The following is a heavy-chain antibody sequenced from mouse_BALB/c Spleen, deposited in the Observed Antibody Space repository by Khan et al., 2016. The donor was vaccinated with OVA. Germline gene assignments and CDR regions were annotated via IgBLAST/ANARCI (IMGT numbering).Heavy chain of an antibody. D-gene: IGHD4-1*01. CDR1: GYIFTNYV. CDR2: INPYNGGT. J-gene: IGHJ2*01. V-gene: IGHV1S136*01. Sequence: MQLKQSGPELVKPGASVKMSCKASGYIFTNYVLHWVKQKPGQGLEWIGYINPYNGGTQYNEKFKGKATLASDKSSITAYMELRSLTSEDSAVYYCARGNWQSYYFDYWGQGTTLTLSS. CDR3: ARGNWQSYYFDY.